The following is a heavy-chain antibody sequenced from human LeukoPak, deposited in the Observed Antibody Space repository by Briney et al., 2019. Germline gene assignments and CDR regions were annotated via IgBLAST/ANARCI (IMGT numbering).Heavy chain of an antibody. J-gene: IGHJ5*02. CDR2: IYYSGST. V-gene: IGHV4-31*03. D-gene: IGHD3-10*01. CDR3: ARGSLWFGELLPTNWFDP. Sequence: PSETLSLTCTVSGGSISSSSYYWGWIRQPPGKGLEWIGYIYYSGSTYYNPSLKSRVTISVDTSKNQFSLKLSSVTAADTAVYYCARGSLWFGELLPTNWFDPWGQGTLVTVSS. CDR1: GGSISSSSYY.